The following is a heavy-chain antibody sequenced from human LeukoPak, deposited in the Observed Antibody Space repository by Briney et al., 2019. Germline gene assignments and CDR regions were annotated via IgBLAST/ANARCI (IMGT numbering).Heavy chain of an antibody. Sequence: GGSLRLSCAASWFTVSSNYMSWVRQAPGKGLEWVSVIYSGGSTYYADSVKGRFTISRDNSKNTLYLQMNSLRAEDTAVYYCLLRLAVAGLDYWGQGTLVTVSS. D-gene: IGHD6-19*01. V-gene: IGHV3-53*01. CDR2: IYSGGST. CDR1: WFTVSSNY. CDR3: LLRLAVAGLDY. J-gene: IGHJ4*02.